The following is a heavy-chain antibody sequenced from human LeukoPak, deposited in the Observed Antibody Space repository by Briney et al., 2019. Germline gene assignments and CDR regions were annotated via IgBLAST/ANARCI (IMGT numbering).Heavy chain of an antibody. Sequence: PGGSLRLSCAASGFTFSSYAMSWVRQAPGKGLEWVSAISGSGGSTYYADSVKGRFTISRDNSKNTLYLQMNSLRAEDTAAYYCAKTIGYCSGGSCYSEGYFDYWGQGTLVTVSS. CDR2: ISGSGGST. CDR3: AKTIGYCSGGSCYSEGYFDY. CDR1: GFTFSSYA. J-gene: IGHJ4*02. V-gene: IGHV3-23*01. D-gene: IGHD2-15*01.